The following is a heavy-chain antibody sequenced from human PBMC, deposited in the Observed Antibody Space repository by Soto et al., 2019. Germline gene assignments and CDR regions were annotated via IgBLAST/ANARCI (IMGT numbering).Heavy chain of an antibody. CDR1: GGSISSGGYS. CDR3: ARDRRGQLKP. D-gene: IGHD1-1*01. V-gene: IGHV4-30-2*01. Sequence: SETLSLTCAVSGGSISSGGYSWSWIRQPPGKGLEWIGYIYHSGSTYYNPSLKSRVTISVDRSKNQFSLKLSSVTAADTAVYYCARDRRGQLKPWGQGTLVTVSS. CDR2: IYHSGST. J-gene: IGHJ5*02.